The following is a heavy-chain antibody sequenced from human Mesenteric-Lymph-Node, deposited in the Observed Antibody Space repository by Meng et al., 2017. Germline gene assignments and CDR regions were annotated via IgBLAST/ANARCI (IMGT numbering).Heavy chain of an antibody. CDR2: ISYSGTT. CDR3: ARSMLGVGDAFDI. J-gene: IGHJ3*02. CDR1: GGSISNYY. D-gene: IGHD3-22*01. V-gene: IGHV4-59*01. Sequence: SETLSLTCTVSGGSISNYYWSWIRQPPEKGLDWVGYISYSGTTNYNPSLKSRVTISVDTSKNQFSLRLSSVTAADTAVYYCARSMLGVGDAFDIWGQGTMVTV.